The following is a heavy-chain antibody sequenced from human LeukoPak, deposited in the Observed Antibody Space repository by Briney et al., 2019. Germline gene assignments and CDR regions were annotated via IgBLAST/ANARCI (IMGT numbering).Heavy chain of an antibody. J-gene: IGHJ5*02. V-gene: IGHV4-38-2*01. CDR1: GFTFSDHY. D-gene: IGHD3-16*01. Sequence: GSLRLSCAVSGFTFSDHYMDWIRQPPGKGLEWIGSIYDSGSTYYNPSLKSRVTISVDTSKNQFSLKLNSVTAADTAVYYCARHYGPWGQGTPVTVSS. CDR3: ARHYGP. CDR2: IYDSGST.